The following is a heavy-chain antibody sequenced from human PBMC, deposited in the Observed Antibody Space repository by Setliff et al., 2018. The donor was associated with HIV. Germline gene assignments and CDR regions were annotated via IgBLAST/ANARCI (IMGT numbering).Heavy chain of an antibody. V-gene: IGHV4-31*03. D-gene: IGHD6-6*01. CDR1: GVSVGSGDYY. CDR3: ATRPRIAARPFDY. CDR2: ILHSGDT. Sequence: SETLSLTCSVSGVSVGSGDYYWHWTRQHAEKALEWIGYILHSGDTYYNPSLKSRISMSVDTSKNHFSLELTSLTAADTAVYYCATRPRIAARPFDYWGQGMLVTVSS. J-gene: IGHJ4*02.